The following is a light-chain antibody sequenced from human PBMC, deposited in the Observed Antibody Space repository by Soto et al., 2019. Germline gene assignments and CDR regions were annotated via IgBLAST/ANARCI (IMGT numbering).Light chain of an antibody. CDR1: QSISGW. Sequence: DIQMPQSPSTLSASVGDRVTITCRASQSISGWLAWYQQKPGKAPKLLIYDASSLESGGPSRLSGSGSGTEFTLTISSLQPDDFGTYYCQQYNSYLYTFGQGTKLEIK. CDR3: QQYNSYLYT. CDR2: DAS. J-gene: IGKJ2*01. V-gene: IGKV1-5*01.